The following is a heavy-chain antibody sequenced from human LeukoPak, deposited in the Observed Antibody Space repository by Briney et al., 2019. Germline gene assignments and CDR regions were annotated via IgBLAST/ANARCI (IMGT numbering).Heavy chain of an antibody. CDR3: ARVRGRVRGVISPNWFDP. J-gene: IGHJ5*02. D-gene: IGHD3-10*01. CDR1: GGSISSGSYY. Sequence: PSETLSLTCTVSGGSISSGSYYWSWIRQPAGKGLEWIGRIYTSGSTNYNPSLKSRVTISVDTSKNQFSLKLSSVTAADTAVYYCARVRGRVRGVISPNWFDPWGQGTLVTVSS. CDR2: IYTSGST. V-gene: IGHV4-61*02.